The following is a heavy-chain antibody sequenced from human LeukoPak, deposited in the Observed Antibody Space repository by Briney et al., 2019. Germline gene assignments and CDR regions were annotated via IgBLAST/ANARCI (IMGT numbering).Heavy chain of an antibody. D-gene: IGHD1-26*01. CDR3: ARVLFGATTINYYYYYMDV. Sequence: GGSLRLSCAASGFTFSSYSITWVRQAPGKGLEWVSSITSTSSYINYADSAKGRFTISRDNAKNSVYLQMNSLRAEDTAVYYYARVLFGATTINYYYYYMDVWGKGTTVTVSS. J-gene: IGHJ6*03. V-gene: IGHV3-21*01. CDR1: GFTFSSYS. CDR2: ITSTSSYI.